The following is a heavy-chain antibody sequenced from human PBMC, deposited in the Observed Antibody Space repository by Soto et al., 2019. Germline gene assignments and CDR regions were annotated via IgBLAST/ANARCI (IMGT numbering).Heavy chain of an antibody. CDR1: GGTFSSYA. Sequence: QVQLVQSGAEVKKPGSSVKVSCKASGGTFSSYAISWVRQAPGQGLEWMGGIIPIFGTANYAQKFQGRVTITAEKSTSTSYMELSSLRSEDTAVYYCASSADPRDAFDIWGQGTMVTVSS. V-gene: IGHV1-69*06. CDR2: IIPIFGTA. J-gene: IGHJ3*02. CDR3: ASSADPRDAFDI.